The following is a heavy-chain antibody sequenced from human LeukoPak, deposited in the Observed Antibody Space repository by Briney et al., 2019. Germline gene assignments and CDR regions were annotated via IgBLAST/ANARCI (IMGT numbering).Heavy chain of an antibody. J-gene: IGHJ5*02. V-gene: IGHV3-7*01. CDR3: ARSYYDYVWDPNWFDP. Sequence: GGSLRLSCAASGFTFSSYAMSWVRQAPGKGLEWVANIKQDGSEKYYVDSVKGRFTISRDNAKNSLYLQMNSLRAEDTAVYYCARSYYDYVWDPNWFDPWGQGTLVTVSS. D-gene: IGHD3-16*01. CDR1: GFTFSSYA. CDR2: IKQDGSEK.